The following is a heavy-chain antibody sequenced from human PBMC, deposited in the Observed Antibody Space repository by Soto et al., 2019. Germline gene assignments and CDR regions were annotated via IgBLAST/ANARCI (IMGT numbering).Heavy chain of an antibody. D-gene: IGHD2-8*02. CDR3: TGEVASGY. CDR2: ISRDGRTT. Sequence: QVQLEESGGGVVQTGRSLRLSCAVSGFTVSSYGMHWVRQAPGKGLEWVAVISRDGRTTFYADSVKGRFTISKDNSRNTLFLETNSLRDVDMAVYYCTGEVASGYWGQGTLVTVSS. J-gene: IGHJ4*02. CDR1: GFTVSSYG. V-gene: IGHV3-30*03.